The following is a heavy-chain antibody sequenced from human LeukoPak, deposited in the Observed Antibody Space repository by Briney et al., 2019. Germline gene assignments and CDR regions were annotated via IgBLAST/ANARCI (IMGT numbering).Heavy chain of an antibody. CDR1: GYTFTSYY. D-gene: IGHD4-17*01. V-gene: IGHV1-46*03. CDR3: ARTRYYGDYGFEMDV. CDR2: INPSGGST. J-gene: IGHJ6*04. Sequence: ASVKASCKASGYTFTSYYMHWVPQAPGQGLEWMGIINPSGGSTSYAQKFQGRVTMTRYTSTSTVYMELSSLRSEDTAVYYCARTRYYGDYGFEMDVWGKGTTVTVSS.